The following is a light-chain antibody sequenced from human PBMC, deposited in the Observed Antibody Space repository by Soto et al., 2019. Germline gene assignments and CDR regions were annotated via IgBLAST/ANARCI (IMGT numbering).Light chain of an antibody. V-gene: IGKV1-12*01. J-gene: IGKJ5*01. CDR1: QTISTW. CDR2: AAS. Sequence: DIQRTRWPSTLSASVGDRVTITCRASQTISTWLAWYQQKPGKAPKLLIYAASSLQSGVPSRFSGSGSGTDFTLTISSLQPEDFATYYCQQTDNFPLTFGQGTRLEIK. CDR3: QQTDNFPLT.